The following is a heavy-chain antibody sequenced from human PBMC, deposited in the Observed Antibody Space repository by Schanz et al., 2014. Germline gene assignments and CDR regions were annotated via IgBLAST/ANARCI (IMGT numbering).Heavy chain of an antibody. D-gene: IGHD3-3*01. V-gene: IGHV3-66*01. CDR2: LYNNGAA. J-gene: IGHJ4*02. CDR3: AGDDLQFFSEY. Sequence: EVQLGESGGGLVQPGGSLRLSCAASGFTVSNNYMSWVRQPPGKGLEWVSVLYNNGAAYYAESVRGRFAISRDNSKNTLYLQMNRLRTEDTAVYFCAGDDLQFFSEYWGQGTPVTVSS. CDR1: GFTVSNNY.